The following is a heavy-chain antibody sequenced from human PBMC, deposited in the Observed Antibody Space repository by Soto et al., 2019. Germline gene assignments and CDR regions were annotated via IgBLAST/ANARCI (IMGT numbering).Heavy chain of an antibody. J-gene: IGHJ4*02. D-gene: IGHD3-22*01. Sequence: GSQIVTWASSGVTFSDHYGSWILQAPGKGLEWVSYISSNGDIIYYADSVKGRFTISRDNAKNSLYLQMNSLRAEDTAVYYCARPIGSYDSSGYFDYCGQRTLVTVSS. CDR3: ARPIGSYDSSGYFDY. V-gene: IGHV3-11*01. CDR1: GVTFSDHY. CDR2: ISSNGDII.